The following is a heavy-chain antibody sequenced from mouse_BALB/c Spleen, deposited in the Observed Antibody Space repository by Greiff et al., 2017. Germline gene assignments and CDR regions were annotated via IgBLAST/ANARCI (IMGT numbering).Heavy chain of an antibody. CDR2: INPSNGGT. CDR1: GYTFTSYY. Sequence: QVQLQQPGAELVKPGASVKLSCKASGYTFTSYYMYWVKQRPGQGLEWIGGINPSNGGTNFNEKFKSKATLTVDKSSSTAYMQLSSLTSEDSAVYYCTRSYYGSSFAYWGQGTLVTVSA. CDR3: TRSYYGSSFAY. J-gene: IGHJ3*01. V-gene: IGHV1S81*02. D-gene: IGHD2-9*01.